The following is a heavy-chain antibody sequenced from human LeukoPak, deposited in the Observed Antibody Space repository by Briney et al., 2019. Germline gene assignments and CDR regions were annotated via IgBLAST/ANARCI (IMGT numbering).Heavy chain of an antibody. CDR1: GGSFSGYY. CDR2: INHSGST. CDR3: AREVTRYYYDSKGFDP. V-gene: IGHV4-34*01. Sequence: PSETLSLTCAVYGGSFSGYYWSWIRQPPGKGLEWIGEINHSGSTNYNPSLKSRVTISVDTSKNQFSLKLSSVTAADTAVYYCAREVTRYYYDSKGFDPWGQGTLVTVSS. D-gene: IGHD3-22*01. J-gene: IGHJ5*02.